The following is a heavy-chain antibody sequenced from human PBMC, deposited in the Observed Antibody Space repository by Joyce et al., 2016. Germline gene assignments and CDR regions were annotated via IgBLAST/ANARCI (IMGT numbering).Heavy chain of an antibody. V-gene: IGHV1-69*06. CDR3: VRVRQSGNINDY. CDR2: ITPIFATA. Sequence: QMQLVQSGAEVKKPGSSVKVSCRGFGGTRSGYAISWVRQAPGQGLEWMGGITPIFATAKYEQKFQTRLTITADKSTNTAYMELSSLRSEDTAIYYCVRVRQSGNINDYWGQGTQVTVSS. CDR1: GGTRSGYA. J-gene: IGHJ4*02.